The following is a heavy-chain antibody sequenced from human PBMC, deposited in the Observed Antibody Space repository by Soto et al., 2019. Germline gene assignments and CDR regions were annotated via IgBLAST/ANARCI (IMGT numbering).Heavy chain of an antibody. J-gene: IGHJ6*02. V-gene: IGHV3-33*01. CDR3: ARDADIALVTYGMDV. CDR2: IWYDGSNK. Sequence: PGGSLRLSCAASGFTFSSYGMHWVRQAPGKGLEWVAVIWYDGSNKYYADSVKGRFTISRDNSKNTLYLQMNSLRAEDTAVYYCARDADIALVTYGMDVRGQGTTVTGSS. CDR1: GFTFSSYG. D-gene: IGHD5-18*01.